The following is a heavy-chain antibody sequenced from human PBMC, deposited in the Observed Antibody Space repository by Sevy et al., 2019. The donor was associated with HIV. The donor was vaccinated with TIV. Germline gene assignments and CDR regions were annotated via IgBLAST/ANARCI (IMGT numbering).Heavy chain of an antibody. CDR2: IYYSGST. CDR3: ARLSGNYDFWSGYADAFDI. V-gene: IGHV4-59*01. Sequence: SETLSLTCTVSGVSISSYYWSWIRQPPGKGLEWIGYIYYSGSTNYNPSLKSRVTISVDTSKNQFSLKLSSVTAADTAVYYCARLSGNYDFWSGYADAFDIWGQGTMVTVSS. CDR1: GVSISSYY. D-gene: IGHD3-3*01. J-gene: IGHJ3*02.